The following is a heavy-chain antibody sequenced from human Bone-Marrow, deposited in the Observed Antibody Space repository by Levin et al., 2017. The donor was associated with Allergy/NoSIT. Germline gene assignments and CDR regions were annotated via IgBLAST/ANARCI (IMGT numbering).Heavy chain of an antibody. D-gene: IGHD3-10*01. CDR3: ARDKGSVSYGDFDY. V-gene: IGHV1-2*02. J-gene: IGHJ4*02. Sequence: TFQGRVSMTRDTSVNIAYMELTSLRSDDTAVYYCARDKGSVSYGDFDYWGQGTLVTVSS.